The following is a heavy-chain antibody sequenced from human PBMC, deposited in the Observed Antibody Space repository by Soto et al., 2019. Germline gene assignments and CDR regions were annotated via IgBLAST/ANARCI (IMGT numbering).Heavy chain of an antibody. CDR2: IYYSGST. CDR1: GGSVSSGSYY. D-gene: IGHD5-18*01. J-gene: IGHJ6*02. CDR3: ARARQEYSYGYYYYYGMDV. V-gene: IGHV4-61*01. Sequence: PSETLSLTCTVSGGSVSSGSYYWSWIRQPPGKGLEWIGYIYYSGSTNYNPSLKSRVTISVDTSKNQFSLKLSSVTAADTAVYYCARARQEYSYGYYYYYGMDVWGQGTTVTVS.